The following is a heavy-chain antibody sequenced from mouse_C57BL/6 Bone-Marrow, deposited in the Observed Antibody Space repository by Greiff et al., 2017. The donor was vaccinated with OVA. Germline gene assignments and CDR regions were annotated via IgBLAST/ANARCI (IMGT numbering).Heavy chain of an antibody. CDR3: ARLDSSGYV. V-gene: IGHV1-26*01. J-gene: IGHJ3*01. Sequence: EVQLQQSGPELVKPGASVKISCKASGYTFTDYYMNWVKQSHGKSLEWIGDINPNNGGTSYNQKFKGKATLTVDKSSSTAYMELRSLTSEDSAVYYCARLDSSGYVGGQGTLVTVSA. CDR2: INPNNGGT. D-gene: IGHD3-2*02. CDR1: GYTFTDYY.